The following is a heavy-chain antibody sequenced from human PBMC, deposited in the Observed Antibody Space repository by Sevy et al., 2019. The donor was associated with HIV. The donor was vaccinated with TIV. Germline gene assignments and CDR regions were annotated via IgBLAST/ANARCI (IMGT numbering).Heavy chain of an antibody. J-gene: IGHJ3*02. Sequence: GESLKISCKGSGYSFTSYWIGWVRQMPGKGLEWMGIIYPGDSDTRYSPSFQGQVTISADKSISTAYLQWSSLKASDTAMYYCARDRARSSGWYYGAFDIWGQGTMVTVSS. D-gene: IGHD6-19*01. CDR1: GYSFTSYW. V-gene: IGHV5-51*01. CDR2: IYPGDSDT. CDR3: ARDRARSSGWYYGAFDI.